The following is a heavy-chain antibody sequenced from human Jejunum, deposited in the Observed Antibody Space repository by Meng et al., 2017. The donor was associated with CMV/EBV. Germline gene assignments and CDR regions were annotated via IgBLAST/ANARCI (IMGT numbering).Heavy chain of an antibody. CDR3: ARSGINDYGFFDY. J-gene: IGHJ4*02. CDR1: GDNFRSYV. D-gene: IGHD4/OR15-4a*01. Sequence: CKVSGDNFRSYVINWVRQAPGQGLEWLGWIRGSNGDTDYGKRLQGRITMTQDTSTSTAYMELTSLRSDDTAAYYCARSGINDYGFFDYWGQGSLVTVSS. CDR2: IRGSNGDT. V-gene: IGHV1-18*01.